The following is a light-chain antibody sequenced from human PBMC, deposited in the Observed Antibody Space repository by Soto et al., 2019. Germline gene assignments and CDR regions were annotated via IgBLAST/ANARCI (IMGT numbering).Light chain of an antibody. V-gene: IGKV3D-7*01. CDR1: QSVSSSY. CDR3: QQDYNLPLT. CDR2: GAS. Sequence: EIVMTQSPATLSLSPGERATLSCRASQSVSSSYLSWYQQKPGQAPRLLIYGASTRATGIPARFSGSGSVTDFTLTISSLQPEDFAVYYCQQDYNLPLTFGGGTKVEIK. J-gene: IGKJ4*01.